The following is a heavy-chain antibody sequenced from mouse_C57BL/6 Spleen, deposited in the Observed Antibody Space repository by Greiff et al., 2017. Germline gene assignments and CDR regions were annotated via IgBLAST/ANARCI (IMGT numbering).Heavy chain of an antibody. Sequence: QVQLQQPGAELVRPGSSVKLSCKASGYTFTSYWMDWVKQRPGQGLEWIGNIYPSDSETHYNQKFKDKATLTVDKSSSTAYMQLSSLTSEDSAVYYCARFYGNYRYFDVWGTGTTVTVSS. J-gene: IGHJ1*03. CDR1: GYTFTSYW. CDR2: IYPSDSET. CDR3: ARFYGNYRYFDV. V-gene: IGHV1-61*01. D-gene: IGHD2-1*01.